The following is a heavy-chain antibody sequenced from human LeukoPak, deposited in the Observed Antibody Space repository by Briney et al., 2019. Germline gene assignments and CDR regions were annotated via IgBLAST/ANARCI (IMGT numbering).Heavy chain of an antibody. CDR2: MNPNSGNT. D-gene: IGHD3-9*01. V-gene: IGHV1-8*01. CDR1: GYTFTSYD. CDR3: ARELTLLRYFDWLPPYYYGMDV. J-gene: IGHJ6*02. Sequence: GASVKVSCKASGYTFTSYDINWVRQATGQGLERMGWMNPNSGNTGYAQKFQGRVTMTRNTSISTAYMELSSLRSEDTAVYYCARELTLLRYFDWLPPYYYGMDVWGQGTTVTVYS.